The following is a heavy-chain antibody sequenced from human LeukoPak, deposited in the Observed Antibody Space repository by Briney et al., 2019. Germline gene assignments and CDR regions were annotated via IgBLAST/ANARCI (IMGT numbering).Heavy chain of an antibody. V-gene: IGHV3-33*01. CDR1: GFTFSSYG. J-gene: IGHJ5*02. Sequence: GGSLRLSCAASGFTFSSYGMHWVRQAPGKGLEWVAVIWYDGSNKYYADSVNGRFTISRDNSKNTLYLQMNSLRAEDTAVYYCARDGGGYCSSTSCYNGLSNWFDPWGQGTLVTVSS. CDR2: IWYDGSNK. CDR3: ARDGGGYCSSTSCYNGLSNWFDP. D-gene: IGHD2-2*02.